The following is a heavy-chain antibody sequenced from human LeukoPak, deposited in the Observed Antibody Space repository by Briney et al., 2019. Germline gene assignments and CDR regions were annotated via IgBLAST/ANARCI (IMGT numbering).Heavy chain of an antibody. J-gene: IGHJ3*02. CDR2: INPSGGST. D-gene: IGHD3-22*01. Sequence: VSVKVSCKASGYTFTSYGINWVRQAPGQGLEWMGIINPSGGSTSYAQKFQGRVTMTRDMSTSTVYMELSSLRSEDTAVYYCARDQDDSSGLSLDAFDIWGHGTMVTVSS. CDR3: ARDQDDSSGLSLDAFDI. CDR1: GYTFTSYG. V-gene: IGHV1-46*01.